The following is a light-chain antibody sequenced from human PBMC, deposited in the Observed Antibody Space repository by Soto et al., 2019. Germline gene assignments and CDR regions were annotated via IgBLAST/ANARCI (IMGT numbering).Light chain of an antibody. V-gene: IGLV2-14*01. J-gene: IGLJ1*01. CDR3: ISYTGSDTSYV. CDR1: NSDIGSYSH. Sequence: QSVLNQPASVSGSPGQSITISCTGTNSDIGSYSHVAWYQQYPGKTPKLIIYEVSYRPSGVSHRFSGSKSGITASLTISGLQAEDEADYYCISYTGSDTSYVFGTGTKVTVL. CDR2: EVS.